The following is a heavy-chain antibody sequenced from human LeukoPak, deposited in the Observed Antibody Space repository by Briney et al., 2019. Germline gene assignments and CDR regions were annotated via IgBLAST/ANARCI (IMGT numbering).Heavy chain of an antibody. Sequence: GASVKVTCKASGYTFTSYGISWVRQAPGQGLEWMGWISAYNGNTNYAQKLQGRVTMTTDTSTSTAYMELRSLRSDDTAAYYCARASSGWPHNWFDPWGQGTLVTVSS. J-gene: IGHJ5*02. CDR2: ISAYNGNT. D-gene: IGHD6-19*01. CDR1: GYTFTSYG. CDR3: ARASSGWPHNWFDP. V-gene: IGHV1-18*01.